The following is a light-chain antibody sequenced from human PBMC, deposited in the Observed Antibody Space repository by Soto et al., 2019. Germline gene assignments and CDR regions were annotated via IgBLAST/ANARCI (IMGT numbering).Light chain of an antibody. J-gene: IGKJ3*01. CDR1: QNIDRW. CDR2: AAS. CDR3: QQANSFPFT. V-gene: IGKV1D-12*01. Sequence: DIQMTQSPSSVSASVGDRVTITCRASQNIDRWLAWYQQKPGNAPELLIYAASSLQSGVPSRFSGSGSGTDFTLTISSLQPEDFATYYCQQANSFPFTFGPGTKVDVK.